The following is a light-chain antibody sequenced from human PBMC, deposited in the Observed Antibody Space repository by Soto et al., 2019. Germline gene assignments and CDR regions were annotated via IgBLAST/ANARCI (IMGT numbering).Light chain of an antibody. V-gene: IGKV1-39*01. CDR1: QNIRGY. CDR2: AAS. Sequence: DIQMTQSPSSLSASVGDRVTITCRASQNIRGYLNWYQQKVGTAPKLLIYAASHLQSAVPSRFSGSGSGTDYSLTIDDLQLEDFATYYCQQTYNTPPFTFGPGT. J-gene: IGKJ3*01. CDR3: QQTYNTPPFT.